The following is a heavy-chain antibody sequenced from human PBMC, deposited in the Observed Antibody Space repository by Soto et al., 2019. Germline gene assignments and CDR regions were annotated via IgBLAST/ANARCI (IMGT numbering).Heavy chain of an antibody. CDR3: VRQGFGALHGLVDV. Sequence: TQCVPWSVAGGYSINFGWRRIRKPPGKGLEWIGYIYYSGSTNYNPSLKSRVAISLDTSKSQFSLKLTSVTATDTAVYYCVRQGFGALHGLVDVWGQGTTVTSP. D-gene: IGHD3-10*01. J-gene: IGHJ6*02. CDR1: GGYSINFG. V-gene: IGHV4-59*08. CDR2: IYYSGST.